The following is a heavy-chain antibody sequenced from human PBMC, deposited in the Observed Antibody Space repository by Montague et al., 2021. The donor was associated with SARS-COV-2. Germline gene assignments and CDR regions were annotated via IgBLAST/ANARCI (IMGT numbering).Heavy chain of an antibody. J-gene: IGHJ4*02. Sequence: SETLSLTCTVSGGSISSPDYYWGWIRQSPGKGLEWIGSISYAGRTYYSPSLRSRVSFSMDTSKNHFSLSLNSVTAADTAVYFCARQLPSYCGTNKCYPYYFDVWGQGALVTVSS. V-gene: IGHV4-39*01. D-gene: IGHD2-21*01. CDR2: ISYAGRT. CDR1: GGSISSPDYY. CDR3: ARQLPSYCGTNKCYPYYFDV.